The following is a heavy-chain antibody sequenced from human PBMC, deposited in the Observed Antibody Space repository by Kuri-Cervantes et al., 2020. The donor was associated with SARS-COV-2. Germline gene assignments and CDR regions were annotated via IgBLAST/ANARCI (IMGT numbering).Heavy chain of an antibody. CDR2: IYSGGST. J-gene: IGHJ4*02. V-gene: IGHV3-66*01. Sequence: GESLKISCAASGFTVSSNYMSWVRQAPGKGLEWVSVIYSGGSTYYADSVKGRFTISRDNSKNTLYLQMNSLRAEDTAVYYCARDLRDEQWGQGTLVTGSS. D-gene: IGHD3-10*01. CDR3: ARDLRDEQ. CDR1: GFTVSSNY.